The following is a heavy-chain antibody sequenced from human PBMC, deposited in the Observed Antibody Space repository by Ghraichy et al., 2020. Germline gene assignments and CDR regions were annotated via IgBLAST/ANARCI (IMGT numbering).Heavy chain of an antibody. CDR2: IYYSGST. CDR3: AGQGGPKWYYYYYYMDV. D-gene: IGHD3-16*01. V-gene: IGHV4-59*01. Sequence: SETLSLTCTVSGGSISSYYWSWIRQPPGKGLEWIGYIYYSGSTNYNPSLKSRVTISVDTSKNQFSLKLSSVTAADTAVYYCAGQGGPKWYYYYYYMDVWGKGTTVTVSS. CDR1: GGSISSYY. J-gene: IGHJ6*03.